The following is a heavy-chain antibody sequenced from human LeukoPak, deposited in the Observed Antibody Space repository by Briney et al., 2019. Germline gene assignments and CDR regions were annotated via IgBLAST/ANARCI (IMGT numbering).Heavy chain of an antibody. CDR1: GFTVSSYS. J-gene: IGHJ6*02. Sequence: GGSLRLSCAASGFTVSSYSMNWVRQAPGKGLEWLSYISTSSDTIYYADSVKGRFTISRDNAKSSLYLQMNSLRDEDTAVYYCARDEAVAGTDYYYYGMDVWGQGTTVTVSS. D-gene: IGHD6-19*01. CDR2: ISTSSDTI. V-gene: IGHV3-48*02. CDR3: ARDEAVAGTDYYYYGMDV.